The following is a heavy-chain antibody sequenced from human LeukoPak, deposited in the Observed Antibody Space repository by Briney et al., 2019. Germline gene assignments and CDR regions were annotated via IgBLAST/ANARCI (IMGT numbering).Heavy chain of an antibody. CDR3: ARQENYHDSGSYYNSPYFFDY. Sequence: GESLKISCTGSQYIFTSYWIGWLRQMPGKGLEWMGIINPDDSDTRYSPSFQGQVTFSADKSISTAYLQWSSMKASDTAMYYCARQENYHDSGSYYNSPYFFDYWGQGTLLTVSS. CDR2: INPDDSDT. D-gene: IGHD3-10*01. J-gene: IGHJ4*02. V-gene: IGHV5-51*01. CDR1: QYIFTSYW.